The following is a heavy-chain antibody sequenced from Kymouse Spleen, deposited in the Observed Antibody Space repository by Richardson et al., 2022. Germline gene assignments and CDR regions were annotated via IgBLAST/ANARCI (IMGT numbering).Heavy chain of an antibody. CDR3: AKDKVAAAGYYYYGMDV. D-gene: IGHD6-13*01. J-gene: IGHJ6*02. CDR1: GFTFSSYA. Sequence: EVQLVESGGGLVQPGGSLRLSCAASGFTFSSYAMSWVRQAPGKGLEWVSAISGSGGSTYYADSVKGRFTISRDNSKNTLYLQMNSLRAEDTAVYYCAKDKVAAAGYYYYGMDVWGQGTTVTVSS. V-gene: IGHV3-23*04. CDR2: ISGSGGST.